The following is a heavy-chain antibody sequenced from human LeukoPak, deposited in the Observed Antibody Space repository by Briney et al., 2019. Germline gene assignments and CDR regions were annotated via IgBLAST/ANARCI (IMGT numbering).Heavy chain of an antibody. D-gene: IGHD3-10*01. Sequence: GGSLRLSCAASGFTFSGYLMSWLRQAPRKGLEWVANIKQDGGEKYYVDSVKGRFTISRDNAKNSLYLQMNGLRAEDTAVYYCARDRGFGQADVWGKGTTVTVSS. V-gene: IGHV3-7*01. CDR1: GFTFSGYL. J-gene: IGHJ6*04. CDR3: ARDRGFGQADV. CDR2: IKQDGGEK.